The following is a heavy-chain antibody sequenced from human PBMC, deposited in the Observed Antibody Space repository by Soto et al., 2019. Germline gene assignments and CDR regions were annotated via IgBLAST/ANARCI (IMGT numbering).Heavy chain of an antibody. CDR3: ATSRGFYAAMDV. CDR1: GGNFRDYA. CDR2: IMAVFGTA. J-gene: IGHJ6*02. D-gene: IGHD3-16*01. V-gene: IGHV1-69*01. Sequence: QVHLVQSGTEVKKPGSSVKVSCKASGGNFRDYAISWVQQAPGQGPEWMGGIMAVFGTATYAQKFQGRVTISADEFTTTAYLDLSSLTSGDAAVYYCATSRGFYAAMDVWGQGTTVTVSS.